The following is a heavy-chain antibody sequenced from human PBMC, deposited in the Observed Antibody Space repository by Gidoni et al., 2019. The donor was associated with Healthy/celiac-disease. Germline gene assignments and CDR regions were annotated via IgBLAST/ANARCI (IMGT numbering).Heavy chain of an antibody. CDR1: GGTFSSYA. J-gene: IGHJ4*02. CDR2: IIPSYGTA. CDR3: ARKKYSSGWSY. Sequence: HVQLVQSGAEVKKPGYSVKVSCKSSGGTFSSYAISWVRQAPGQGLEWMGGIIPSYGTANYAQKFQGRVTITADESTSTAYMELSSPRSEDTAVYYCARKKYSSGWSYWGQGTLVTGSS. V-gene: IGHV1-69*01. D-gene: IGHD6-19*01.